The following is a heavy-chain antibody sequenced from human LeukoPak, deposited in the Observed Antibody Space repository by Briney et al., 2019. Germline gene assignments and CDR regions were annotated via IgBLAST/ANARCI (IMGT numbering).Heavy chain of an antibody. J-gene: IGHJ4*02. CDR1: GYSIRSGYH. CDR2: IYHTGTT. D-gene: IGHD2-8*02. V-gene: IGHV4-38-2*01. CDR3: ARYIATTGGFH. Sequence: PSETLSLTXAVSGYSIRSGYHWGWVRQAPGKGLEWIGNIYHTGTTYYNPSLKSRVTISVDTSENHFSLHLSSVTAADTATYYCARYIATTGGFHWGQGTLVTVSS.